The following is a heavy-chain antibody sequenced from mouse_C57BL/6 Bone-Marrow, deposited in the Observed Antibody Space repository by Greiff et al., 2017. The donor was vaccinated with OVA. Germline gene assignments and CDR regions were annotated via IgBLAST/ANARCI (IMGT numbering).Heavy chain of an antibody. V-gene: IGHV5-9-1*02. CDR2: ISSGGDYI. J-gene: IGHJ1*03. Sequence: EVKLMESGAGLVKPGGSLKLSCAASGFTFSSYAMSWVRQTPEKRLEWVAYISSGGDYIYYADTVKGRFTISRDNARNTLYLQMSSLKSEDTAMYYCTRNYYGSSRYWYFDVWGTGTTVTVSS. CDR1: GFTFSSYA. D-gene: IGHD1-1*01. CDR3: TRNYYGSSRYWYFDV.